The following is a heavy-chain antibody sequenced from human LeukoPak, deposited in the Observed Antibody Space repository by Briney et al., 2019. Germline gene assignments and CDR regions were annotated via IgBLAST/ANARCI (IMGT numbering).Heavy chain of an antibody. Sequence: GASVKVSCKASGYTFTSYGISWVRQAPGQGLEWMGWISAYNGNTNYAQKFQGRVTMTTDTSTSTAYMELRSLKSDDTAVYYCARTRITMVRGVTYYFDYWGQGTLVTVSS. CDR3: ARTRITMVRGVTYYFDY. V-gene: IGHV1-18*01. D-gene: IGHD3-10*01. J-gene: IGHJ4*02. CDR1: GYTFTSYG. CDR2: ISAYNGNT.